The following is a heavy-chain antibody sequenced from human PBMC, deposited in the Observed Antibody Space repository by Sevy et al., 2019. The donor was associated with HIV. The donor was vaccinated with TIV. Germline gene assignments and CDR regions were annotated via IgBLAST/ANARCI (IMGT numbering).Heavy chain of an antibody. J-gene: IGHJ4*02. Sequence: GGSLRLSCAVSGFTFRSYAMSWVRRAPGKGLEWVSTISGSGGSTYYADSVKGRFTISRDNFKNTLYLQINSLRADDTAVYYCAKETTAGYYWGQGTLVTVSS. CDR1: GFTFRSYA. CDR3: AKETTAGYY. D-gene: IGHD6-13*01. CDR2: ISGSGGST. V-gene: IGHV3-23*01.